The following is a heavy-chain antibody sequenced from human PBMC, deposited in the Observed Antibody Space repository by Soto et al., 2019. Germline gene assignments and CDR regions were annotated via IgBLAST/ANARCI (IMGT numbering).Heavy chain of an antibody. CDR2: ISPTGGSI. Sequence: QVQLVQSGAEVREPGASVKISCKASGYSFINYYIHWLRLAPGQALEWVGIISPTGGSITYEQRFHDRVTMTTDMSTNTVSMELYSLRSEDTAVYYCARGESFDYWGQGTLVAVSS. J-gene: IGHJ4*02. V-gene: IGHV1-46*03. CDR3: ARGESFDY. CDR1: GYSFINYY. D-gene: IGHD3-10*01.